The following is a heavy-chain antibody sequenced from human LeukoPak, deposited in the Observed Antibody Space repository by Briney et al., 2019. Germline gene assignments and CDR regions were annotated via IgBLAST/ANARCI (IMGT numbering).Heavy chain of an antibody. V-gene: IGHV4-39*07. J-gene: IGHJ3*02. D-gene: IGHD6-19*01. CDR1: GGSISSSSYY. Sequence: PSETLSLTCTVSGGSISSSSYYWGWIRQPPGKGLEWIGSIYYSGSTYYNPSLKSRLTISVDTSKNQFSLKLSSVTAADTAVYYCARDPYSSGWTYRAFDIWGQGTMVTVSS. CDR2: IYYSGST. CDR3: ARDPYSSGWTYRAFDI.